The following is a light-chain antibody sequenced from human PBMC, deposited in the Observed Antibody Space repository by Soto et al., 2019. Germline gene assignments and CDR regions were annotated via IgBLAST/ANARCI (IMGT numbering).Light chain of an antibody. CDR2: DAS. Sequence: EIVLTQSPATLSLSPGERATLSCRASQSVSSYLAWYQQKPGQAPRLLIYDASNRAAGIPARFSGSGSGTDLTLTISSLETEDFAVYYCQQRNNWWTFGQGTEVE. J-gene: IGKJ1*01. V-gene: IGKV3-11*01. CDR3: QQRNNWWT. CDR1: QSVSSY.